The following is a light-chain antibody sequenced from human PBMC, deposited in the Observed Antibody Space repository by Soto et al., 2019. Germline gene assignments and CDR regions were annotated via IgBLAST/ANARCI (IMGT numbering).Light chain of an antibody. CDR2: GAS. CDR1: QSVSSNC. V-gene: IGKV3D-20*02. Sequence: EIVLTQSPGTLSLSPGARTTLSCRSSQSVSSNCLDWYQQKAGQSPRLLIYGASSRATGIPDRFSGSGSGTDVTLTISRLEPEDFAVYYCQQRNNWITFGGGTKVDIK. CDR3: QQRNNWIT. J-gene: IGKJ4*01.